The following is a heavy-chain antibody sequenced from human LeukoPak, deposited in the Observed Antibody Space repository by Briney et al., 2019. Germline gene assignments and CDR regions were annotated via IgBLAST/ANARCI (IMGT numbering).Heavy chain of an antibody. D-gene: IGHD6-13*01. J-gene: IGHJ4*02. Sequence: GGSLRLSCAASGFTFSSYWMHWVRQAPGKGLVWVSRINSDGSSTSYADSVKGRFTISRDNAKNTLYLQMNSLRAEDTAVYYCARNHISSSSGGGLDYWGQGTLVTVSS. V-gene: IGHV3-74*01. CDR1: GFTFSSYW. CDR3: ARNHISSSSGGGLDY. CDR2: INSDGSST.